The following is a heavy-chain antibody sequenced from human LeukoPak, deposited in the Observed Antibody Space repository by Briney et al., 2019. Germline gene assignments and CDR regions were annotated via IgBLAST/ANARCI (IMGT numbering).Heavy chain of an antibody. D-gene: IGHD2-15*01. J-gene: IGHJ5*02. CDR1: GFTFSSYA. Sequence: GGSLRLSCAAYGFTFSSYAMSWVRQAPGKGLEWVSGISGSGGSTYYADSVKGRFTMSRDTSTTPVSLQMNSLRAEDPAVYYCSKLPIVVVVAATCWFDPWGQGTLVTVSS. V-gene: IGHV3-23*01. CDR3: SKLPIVVVVAATCWFDP. CDR2: ISGSGGST.